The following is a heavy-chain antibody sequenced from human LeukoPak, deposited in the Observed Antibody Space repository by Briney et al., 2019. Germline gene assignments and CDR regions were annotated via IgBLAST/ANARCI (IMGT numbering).Heavy chain of an antibody. Sequence: GASVKVSCKASGGTFSSYAISWVRQAPGQGLEWMGGIIPIFGTANYAQKFQGRVTITADESTSTGYMELSSLRSEDTAVYYCASKPGYSYGLDYWGQGTLVTVSS. CDR1: GGTFSSYA. V-gene: IGHV1-69*01. D-gene: IGHD5-18*01. CDR2: IIPIFGTA. J-gene: IGHJ4*02. CDR3: ASKPGYSYGLDY.